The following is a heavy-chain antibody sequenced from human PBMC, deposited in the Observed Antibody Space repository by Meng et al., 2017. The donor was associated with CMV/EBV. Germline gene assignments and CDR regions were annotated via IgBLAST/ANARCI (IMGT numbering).Heavy chain of an antibody. J-gene: IGHJ6*02. Sequence: GESLKISCAASGFSFSSYGMSWVRQAPGKGLEWVGRIKSKTDGGTTDYAAPVKGRFTISRDDSKNTLYLQMNSLKTEDTAVYYCTTDGFYYGMDVWGQGTTVTVSS. CDR1: GFSFSSYG. V-gene: IGHV3-15*01. CDR2: IKSKTDGGTT. D-gene: IGHD2-2*03. CDR3: TTDGFYYGMDV.